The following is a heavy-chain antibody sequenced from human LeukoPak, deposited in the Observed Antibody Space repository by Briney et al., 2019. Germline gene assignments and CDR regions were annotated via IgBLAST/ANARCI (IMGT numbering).Heavy chain of an antibody. Sequence: ASVKVSCKASGYTFTGYYMHWVRRAPGQGLEWVGWINPNSGGTNYAQKFQGRVNMTRDTSISTAYMELSRLRSDDTAVYYCARGREWLVHYFDYWGEGTLVTVSS. J-gene: IGHJ4*02. D-gene: IGHD6-19*01. V-gene: IGHV1-2*02. CDR2: INPNSGGT. CDR3: ARGREWLVHYFDY. CDR1: GYTFTGYY.